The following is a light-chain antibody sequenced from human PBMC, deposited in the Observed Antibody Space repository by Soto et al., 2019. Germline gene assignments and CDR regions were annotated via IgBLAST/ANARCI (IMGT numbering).Light chain of an antibody. V-gene: IGKV1-39*01. J-gene: IGKJ4*01. Sequence: DIQMTQSPSSLSASLGGRVTITCRASQSISSYLNWYQQKPGKAPKLLIYAASSLQSGVPSRFSGSGSGTDFTLTITSLEPEDFAIYYCQQRSKWPLTFGGGTKVDI. CDR3: QQRSKWPLT. CDR1: QSISSY. CDR2: AAS.